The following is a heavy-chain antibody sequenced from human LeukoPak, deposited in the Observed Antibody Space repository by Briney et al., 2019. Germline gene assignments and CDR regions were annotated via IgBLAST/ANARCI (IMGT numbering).Heavy chain of an antibody. CDR3: ARDVGDIVTIPAAISVP. J-gene: IGHJ5*02. CDR1: GGTFISYT. V-gene: IGHV1-18*01. D-gene: IGHD2-2*01. CDR2: ISAYNGNT. Sequence: ASVKVSCKASGGTFISYTISWVRQAPGQGLEWMGWISAYNGNTNYAQMVQGRVTMTTDTSTSTAYMEVRSLRSDDTAMYYCARDVGDIVTIPAAISVPWGQGTLVTVSS.